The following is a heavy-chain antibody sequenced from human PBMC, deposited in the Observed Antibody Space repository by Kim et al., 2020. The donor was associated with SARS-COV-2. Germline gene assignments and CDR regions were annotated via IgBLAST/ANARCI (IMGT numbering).Heavy chain of an antibody. J-gene: IGHJ4*02. CDR2: IYLSDSDT. CDR3: ASGSTWQLPHDF. V-gene: IGHV5-51*01. D-gene: IGHD6-6*01. CDR1: GYSFTSYW. Sequence: GESLKISCKGSGYSFTSYWIGWVRQMPGKGLEWMGIIYLSDSDTRYSPSFQGQVIRSADKAINTAYLQWSSRKASDAAVYYCASGSTWQLPHDFWGQGTLVTVSA.